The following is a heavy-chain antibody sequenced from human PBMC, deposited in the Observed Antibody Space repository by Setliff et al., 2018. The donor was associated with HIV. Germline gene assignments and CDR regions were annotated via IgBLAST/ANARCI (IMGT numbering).Heavy chain of an antibody. D-gene: IGHD3-22*01. Sequence: SETLSLTCTVSGDSISDYYWSWIRQSPGKGLEWIGYVYYTGTTSLNPSVKTRVSMSVDTSKKHFSMRLTSVTSADTAIYYCARADYESGSYFFDYWGQGTMVTVSS. CDR1: GDSISDYY. CDR3: ARADYESGSYFFDY. J-gene: IGHJ4*03. CDR2: VYYTGTT. V-gene: IGHV4-59*01.